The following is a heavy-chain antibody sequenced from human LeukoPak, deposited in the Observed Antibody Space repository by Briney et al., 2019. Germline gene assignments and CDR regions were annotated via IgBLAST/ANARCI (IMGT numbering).Heavy chain of an antibody. CDR3: ARENYQLLYSFDY. Sequence: ASVKVSCKASGYTFTSYGISWVRQAPGQGLEWMGWINPNSGGTNYAQKFQGRVTMTRDTSISTAYMELSRLRSDDTAVYYCARENYQLLYSFDYWGQGTLVTVSS. J-gene: IGHJ4*02. V-gene: IGHV1-2*02. CDR2: INPNSGGT. CDR1: GYTFTSYG. D-gene: IGHD2-2*01.